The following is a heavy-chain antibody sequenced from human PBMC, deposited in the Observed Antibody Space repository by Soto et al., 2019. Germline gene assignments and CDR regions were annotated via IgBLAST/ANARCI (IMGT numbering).Heavy chain of an antibody. D-gene: IGHD3-22*01. V-gene: IGHV3-7*01. J-gene: IGHJ4*02. CDR3: ARDGSYYYDSSGSNHFDY. Sequence: GGSLRLSCAASGFTFSSYWMSWVRQAPGKGLEWVANIKQDGSEKYYVDSVKGRFTISRDNAKNSLYLQMNSLRAEDTAVYYCARDGSYYYDSSGSNHFDYWGQGTLVTVSS. CDR1: GFTFSSYW. CDR2: IKQDGSEK.